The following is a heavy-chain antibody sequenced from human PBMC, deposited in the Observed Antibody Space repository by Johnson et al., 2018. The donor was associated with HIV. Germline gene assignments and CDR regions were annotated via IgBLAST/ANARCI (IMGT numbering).Heavy chain of an antibody. CDR2: IYSGGST. CDR3: ARDLGDSSSSWRELSAFDI. CDR1: GFTVSSNY. D-gene: IGHD6-6*01. J-gene: IGHJ3*02. V-gene: IGHV3-53*01. Sequence: MQLVESGGGLVQPGGSLRLSCAASGFTVSSNYMSWVRQAPGKGLEWVSVIYSGGSTYYADSVKGRFTISRDNSKNTLSLQMSSLRGEDTAVYYCARDLGDSSSSWRELSAFDIWGQGTMVTVSS.